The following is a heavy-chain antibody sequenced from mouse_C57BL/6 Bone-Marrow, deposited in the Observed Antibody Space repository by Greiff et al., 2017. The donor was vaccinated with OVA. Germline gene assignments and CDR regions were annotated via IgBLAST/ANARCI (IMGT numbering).Heavy chain of an antibody. CDR2: IYPRDGST. CDR1: GYTFTDHT. J-gene: IGHJ3*01. D-gene: IGHD1-1*01. V-gene: IGHV1-78*01. CDR3: ARSGIYYYGSSLSWFAY. Sequence: VQLQESDAELVKPGASVKISCKVSGYTFTDHTIHWMKQRPEQGLEWIGYIYPRDGSTKYNEKFKGKATLTADKSSSTAYMQLNSLTSEDSAVYFCARSGIYYYGSSLSWFAYWGQGTLVTVSA.